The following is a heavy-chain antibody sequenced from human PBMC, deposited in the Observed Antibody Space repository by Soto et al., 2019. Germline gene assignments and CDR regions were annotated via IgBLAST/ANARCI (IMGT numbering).Heavy chain of an antibody. Sequence: GGSLRLSCAASGFTFSSYGMHWVRQAPGKGLEWVAVISYDGSNKYYADSVKGRFTISRDNSKNTLYLQMNSLRAEDTAVYYCAKGGLLWFGELSLDYWGQGTLVTVSS. D-gene: IGHD3-10*01. CDR3: AKGGLLWFGELSLDY. J-gene: IGHJ4*02. CDR2: ISYDGSNK. CDR1: GFTFSSYG. V-gene: IGHV3-30*18.